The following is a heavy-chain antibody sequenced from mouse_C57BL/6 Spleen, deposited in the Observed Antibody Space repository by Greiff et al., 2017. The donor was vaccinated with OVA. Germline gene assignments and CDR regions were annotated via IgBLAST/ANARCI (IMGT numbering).Heavy chain of an antibody. CDR1: GFTFSDAW. D-gene: IGHD1-1*01. J-gene: IGHJ2*01. CDR2: IRNKANNHAT. Sequence: EVKLMESGGGLVQPGGSMKLSCAASGFTFSDAWMDWVRQSPEKGLEWVAEIRNKANNHATYYAESVKGRFTISRDDSKSSVYLQMNSLRAEDTGIYYCTIITTVVAGGYWGQGTTLTVSS. CDR3: TIITTVVAGGY. V-gene: IGHV6-6*01.